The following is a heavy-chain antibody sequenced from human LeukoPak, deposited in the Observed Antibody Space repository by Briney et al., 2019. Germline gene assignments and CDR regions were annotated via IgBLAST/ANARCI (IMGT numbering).Heavy chain of an antibody. CDR1: GYPFTIYD. CDR2: INPMGMR. CDR3: ARGRQSEL. V-gene: IGHV1-8*01. D-gene: IGHD1-7*01. J-gene: IGHJ4*02. Sequence: ASVKVSCKASGYPFTIYDINCVRQAAGQGLEWVGWINPMGMRAYAQKFQGRVSMTTNTSINTAYMELSSLRSDDTAVYYCARGRQSELWGQGTLVTVSS.